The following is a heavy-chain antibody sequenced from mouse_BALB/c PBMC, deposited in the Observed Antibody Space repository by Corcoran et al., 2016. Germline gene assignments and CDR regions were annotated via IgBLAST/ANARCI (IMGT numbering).Heavy chain of an antibody. CDR1: GYTFTNYG. CDR3: AREPRAMDY. CDR2: INTYTGEP. V-gene: IGHV9-3-1*01. Sequence: QIQLVQYGPELKKPGETVKISCKASGYTFTNYGMNWVKQAPGKGLKWMGGINTYTGEPTYADDFKGRFAFSLETSASTAYLQINNLKNEDTATYFCAREPRAMDYWGQGTSVTVSS. J-gene: IGHJ4*01.